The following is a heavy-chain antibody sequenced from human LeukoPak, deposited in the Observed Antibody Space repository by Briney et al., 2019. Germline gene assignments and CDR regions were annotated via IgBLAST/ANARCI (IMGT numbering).Heavy chain of an antibody. V-gene: IGHV1-46*01. CDR2: INPSGGST. J-gene: IGHJ6*03. D-gene: IGHD1-1*01. CDR3: ARGRQLERRYYYYYMDV. CDR1: GYTFTSYY. Sequence: ASVKVSCKASGYTFTSYYMHWVRQAPGQGLEWMGIINPSGGSTSYAQKFQGRVTMIRDTSTSTVYMELSSLRSEDTAVYYCARGRQLERRYYYYYMDVWGKGTTVTVSS.